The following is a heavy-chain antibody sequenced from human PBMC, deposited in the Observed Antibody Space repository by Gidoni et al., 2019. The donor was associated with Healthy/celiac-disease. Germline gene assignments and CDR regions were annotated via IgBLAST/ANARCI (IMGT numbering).Heavy chain of an antibody. J-gene: IGHJ6*02. D-gene: IGHD6-6*01. CDR1: GGSLSSSSYY. CDR2: IYYSGST. CDR3: ARDLRPGAARPYYYYGMDV. V-gene: IGHV4-39*01. Sequence: QLQLQESGPGLVKPSETLSLTCTGPGGSLSSSSYYWGWVRQPPGKGLEWIGSIYYSGSTYYNPSLKSRVTISVDTSKNQFSLKLSSVTAADTAVYYCARDLRPGAARPYYYYGMDVWGQGTTVTVSS.